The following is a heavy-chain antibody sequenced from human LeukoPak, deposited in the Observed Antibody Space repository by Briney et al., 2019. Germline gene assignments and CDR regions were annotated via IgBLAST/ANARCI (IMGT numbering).Heavy chain of an antibody. Sequence: NPSETLSLTCTVSGGSISSYYWSWIRQPAGKGLEWIGRIYTSGSTNYNPSLKSRVTMSVDTSKNQFSLKLSSVTAADTAVYYCARDRRVVRGVIITLGLDVWGQGTTVTVSS. J-gene: IGHJ6*02. CDR1: GGSISSYY. V-gene: IGHV4-4*07. CDR2: IYTSGST. CDR3: ARDRRVVRGVIITLGLDV. D-gene: IGHD3-10*01.